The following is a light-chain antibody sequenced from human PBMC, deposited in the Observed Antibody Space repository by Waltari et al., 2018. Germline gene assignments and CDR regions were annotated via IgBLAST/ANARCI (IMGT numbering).Light chain of an antibody. CDR2: AAA. CDR3: QQFNDWPRT. Sequence: EVVMTQFPATLSVSPGESATLSCRASRGVSRNIVWYQQRPGRAPRPLIYAAATRDTDTPARFSGSGSGTECSLTISRLQSEDFAVYYCQQFNDWPRTFGEGTRVEIK. V-gene: IGKV3-15*01. CDR1: RGVSRN. J-gene: IGKJ4*02.